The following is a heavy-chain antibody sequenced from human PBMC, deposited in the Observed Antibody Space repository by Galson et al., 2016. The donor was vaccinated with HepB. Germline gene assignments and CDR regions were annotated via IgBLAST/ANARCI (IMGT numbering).Heavy chain of an antibody. V-gene: IGHV3-9*01. CDR2: ITWNGGYI. D-gene: IGHD1-1*01. J-gene: IGHJ6*02. CDR3: AKDISVFYKGMDV. CDR1: GFTFDDYA. Sequence: SLRLSCAASGFTFDDYAMHWVRQVPGKGLEWVSGITWNGGYIGYADSVKGRFTISRDNAKNSLYLQMNSLRPEDTALYYCAKDISVFYKGMDVWGQGTMVTVSS.